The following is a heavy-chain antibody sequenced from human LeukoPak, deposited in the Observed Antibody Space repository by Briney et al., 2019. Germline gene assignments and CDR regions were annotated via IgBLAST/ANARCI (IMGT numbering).Heavy chain of an antibody. V-gene: IGHV3-30*18. CDR2: ISYDGSNK. CDR3: AKAQDMKIVLLWFGDAFDI. J-gene: IGHJ3*02. D-gene: IGHD3-10*01. Sequence: GGSLRLSCAASGFTFSSYGMHWVRQAPGKGLEWVAVISYDGSNKYYADSVKGRFTISRDNSKNTLYLQMNSLRAEDTAVYYCAKAQDMKIVLLWFGDAFDIWGQGTMVTVSS. CDR1: GFTFSSYG.